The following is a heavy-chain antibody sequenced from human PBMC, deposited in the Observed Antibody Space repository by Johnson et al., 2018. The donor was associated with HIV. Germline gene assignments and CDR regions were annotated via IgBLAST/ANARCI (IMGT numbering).Heavy chain of an antibody. CDR3: AKSTQANILRESGPYGAFGI. D-gene: IGHD3-10*01. CDR1: GFSFSSYG. Sequence: VQLVESGGRLVQPGGSLRLSCAASGFSFSSYGMNWVRQAPGKGLEWLSGISGSGGSTYYADSVTGRFTISRDNSKDTMYLRMNSLRAEDTAVYYCAKSTQANILRESGPYGAFGIWGQGTLVTVSS. J-gene: IGHJ3*02. V-gene: IGHV3-23*04. CDR2: ISGSGGST.